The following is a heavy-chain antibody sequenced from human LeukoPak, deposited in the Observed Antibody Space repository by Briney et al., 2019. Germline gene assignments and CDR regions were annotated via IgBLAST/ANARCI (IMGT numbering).Heavy chain of an antibody. D-gene: IGHD6-19*01. Sequence: GASVKVSCKASGYIFTTFGISWVRQAPGQGLEWMGWISAYSGNTKYAPKLQGRVTMTKVTSTSTAYMELRSLRSDDTAVYYCARDLSIAVAGTGDYWGQGTLVSVSS. CDR2: ISAYSGNT. V-gene: IGHV1-18*01. CDR1: GYIFTTFG. CDR3: ARDLSIAVAGTGDY. J-gene: IGHJ4*02.